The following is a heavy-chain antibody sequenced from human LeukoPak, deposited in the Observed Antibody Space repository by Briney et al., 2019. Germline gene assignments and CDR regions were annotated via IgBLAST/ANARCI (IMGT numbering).Heavy chain of an antibody. V-gene: IGHV4-61*01. Sequence: SETLSLTCTVSGGSVSSGSYYWSWIRQPPGKELEWIGYIYYSGSTNYNPSLKSRVTISVDTSKNQFSLKLSSVTAADTAVYYCARDRTMVDAFDIWGQGTMVTVSS. D-gene: IGHD1-14*01. CDR2: IYYSGST. CDR3: ARDRTMVDAFDI. CDR1: GGSVSSGSYY. J-gene: IGHJ3*02.